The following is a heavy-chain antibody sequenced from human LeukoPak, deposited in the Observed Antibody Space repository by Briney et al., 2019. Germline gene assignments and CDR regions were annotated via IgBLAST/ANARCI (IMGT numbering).Heavy chain of an antibody. CDR2: IYYSGST. CDR3: ARHHCSSTSCNLYFDY. CDR1: GGSISSYY. V-gene: IGHV4-59*08. Sequence: KTSETLSLTCTVSGGSISSYYWSWIRQPPGRGLEWIGYIYYSGSTNYNPSLKSRVTISVDTSKNQFSLKLSSVTAADTAVYYCARHHCSSTSCNLYFDYWGQGTLVTVSS. D-gene: IGHD2-2*01. J-gene: IGHJ4*02.